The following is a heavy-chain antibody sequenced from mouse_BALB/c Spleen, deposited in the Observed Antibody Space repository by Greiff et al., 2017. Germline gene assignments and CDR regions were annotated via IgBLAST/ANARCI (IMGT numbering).Heavy chain of an antibody. CDR1: GFTFSSYT. V-gene: IGHV5-9*04. Sequence: DVKLVESGGGLVKPGGSLKLSCAASGFTFSSYTMSWVRQTPEKRLEWVATISSGGGSTYYPDSVKGRFTISRDNARNILYLQMSSLRSEDTAMYYCAREGLLRLYAMDYWGQGTSVTVSS. D-gene: IGHD1-2*01. CDR3: AREGLLRLYAMDY. J-gene: IGHJ4*01. CDR2: ISSGGGST.